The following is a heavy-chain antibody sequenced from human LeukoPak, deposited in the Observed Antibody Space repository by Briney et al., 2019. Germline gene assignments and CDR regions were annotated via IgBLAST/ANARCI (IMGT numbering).Heavy chain of an antibody. Sequence: SSETLSLTCTVSGGSISSYYWSWIRQHPGKGLEWIGYINYSGSTYYNPSLKSRVTISVDTSQDQFSLKLSSVTAADTAVYYCARDETIFGAGYYYGMDVWGQGTTVTVSS. D-gene: IGHD3-3*01. CDR3: ARDETIFGAGYYYGMDV. CDR2: INYSGST. V-gene: IGHV4-59*06. J-gene: IGHJ6*02. CDR1: GGSISSYY.